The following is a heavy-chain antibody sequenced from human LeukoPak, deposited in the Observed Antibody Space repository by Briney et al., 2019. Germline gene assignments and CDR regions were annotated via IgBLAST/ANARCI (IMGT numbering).Heavy chain of an antibody. J-gene: IGHJ4*02. V-gene: IGHV3-30*02. CDR1: GFTFSSYG. CDR3: AKGLDYGLGY. Sequence: GGSLRLSCAASGFTFSSYGMHWVRQAPGKGLEWVAFIRYDGSNKDYADSVKGRFTFSRDNSKNTLFLQMNSLRPEDTAVYYCAKGLDYGLGYWGQGTLVTVSS. CDR2: IRYDGSNK. D-gene: IGHD4/OR15-4a*01.